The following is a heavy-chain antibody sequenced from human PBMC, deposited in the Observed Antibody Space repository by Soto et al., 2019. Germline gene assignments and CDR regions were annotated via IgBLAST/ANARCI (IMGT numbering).Heavy chain of an antibody. J-gene: IGHJ6*04. V-gene: IGHV1-69*13. CDR3: ASRWGYSSSSISGYDWYYYYGMDF. CDR2: IIPIFGTA. D-gene: IGHD6-6*01. CDR1: GGTFSSYA. Sequence: ASVKVSCKASGGTFSSYAISWVRQAPGQGLEWMGGIIPIFGTANYAQKFQGRVTITADESTSTAYMELSSLRSEDTAVYYCASRWGYSSSSISGYDWYYYYGMDFWGKGTTSTDS.